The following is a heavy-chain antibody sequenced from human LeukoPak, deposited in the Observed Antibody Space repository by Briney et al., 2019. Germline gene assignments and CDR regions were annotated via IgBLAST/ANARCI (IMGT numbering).Heavy chain of an antibody. CDR3: AKEITMVRAYYGMDV. D-gene: IGHD3-10*01. J-gene: IGHJ6*02. CDR1: GFTFDDYA. V-gene: IGHV3-43*02. CDR2: ISGDGGST. Sequence: PGGSLRLSCAASGFTFDDYAMHWVRQAPGKGLEWVSLISGDGGSTYYADSVKGRFTISRDNSKNSLYLQMSSLRTEDTALYYCAKEITMVRAYYGMDVWGQGTTVTVSS.